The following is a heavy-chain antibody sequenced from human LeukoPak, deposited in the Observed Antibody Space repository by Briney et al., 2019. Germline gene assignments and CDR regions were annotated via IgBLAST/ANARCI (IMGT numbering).Heavy chain of an antibody. V-gene: IGHV3-33*01. D-gene: IGHD3-22*01. Sequence: GGSLRLSCAASGFTFSSYGMHWVRQAPGKGLEWVAVIWYDESNKYYADSVKGRFTISRDNSKNTLYLQMNSLRAEDTAVYYCARDRAYDSSGYYPDYWGQGTLVTVSS. J-gene: IGHJ4*02. CDR2: IWYDESNK. CDR1: GFTFSSYG. CDR3: ARDRAYDSSGYYPDY.